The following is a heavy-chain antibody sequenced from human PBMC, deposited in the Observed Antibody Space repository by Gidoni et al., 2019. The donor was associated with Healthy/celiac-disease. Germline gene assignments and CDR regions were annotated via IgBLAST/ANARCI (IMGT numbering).Heavy chain of an antibody. CDR3: ARGVMVRGENDYYYYYYMDV. D-gene: IGHD3-10*01. CDR1: GGSISSYY. V-gene: IGHV4-59*01. CDR2: IYYSGST. J-gene: IGHJ6*03. Sequence: QVQLQESGPGLVKPSETLSLTCTVSGGSISSYYWSWIRQPPGKGLEWIGYIYYSGSTNYNPSLKSRVTISVDTSKNQFSLKLSSVTAADTAVYYCARGVMVRGENDYYYYYYMDVWGKGTTVTVSS.